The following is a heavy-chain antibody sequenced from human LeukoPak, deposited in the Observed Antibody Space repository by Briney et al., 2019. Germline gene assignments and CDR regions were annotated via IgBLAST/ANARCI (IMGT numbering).Heavy chain of an antibody. CDR1: GFTFSSYG. CDR3: ARDLTLLAYCGGDCYSPGDY. J-gene: IGHJ4*02. V-gene: IGHV3-33*01. CDR2: IWYDGSNK. Sequence: GGSLRLSCAASGFTFSSYGMHWVRQAPGKGLEWVAAIWYDGSNKYYADSVKGRFTISRDNSKNTLYLQMNSLRAEDTAVYYCARDLTLLAYCGGDCYSPGDYWGQGTLVTVSS. D-gene: IGHD2-21*02.